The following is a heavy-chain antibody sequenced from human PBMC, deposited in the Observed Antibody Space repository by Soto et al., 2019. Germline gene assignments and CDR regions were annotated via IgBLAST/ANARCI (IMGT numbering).Heavy chain of an antibody. CDR3: ATPSLSTGGYSSFDS. CDR1: GFTFGSYA. Sequence: EVQLLESGGGLVQPGGSLRLSCAASGFTFGSYAMSWVRQAPGKGLEWVSLVTYSGANTYYAGSVTGRFTISRDNSRNTLYLQMSSLRVEDTAVYYCATPSLSTGGYSSFDSWGRGTLDTVSS. V-gene: IGHV3-23*01. D-gene: IGHD1-26*01. CDR2: VTYSGANT. J-gene: IGHJ4*02.